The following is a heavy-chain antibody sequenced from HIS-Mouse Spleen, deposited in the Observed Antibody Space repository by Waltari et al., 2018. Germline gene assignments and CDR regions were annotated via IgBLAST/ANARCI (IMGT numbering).Heavy chain of an antibody. D-gene: IGHD2-21*01. J-gene: IGHJ4*02. Sequence: EVQLLESGGGLVQPGGSLRLSCAAPGFTLSSYAMGWVRQAPGKGLEWVSAISGSGGSTYYADSVKGRFTISRDNSKNTLYLQMNSLRAEDTAVYYCAKSRGGDCYDYWGQGTLVTVSS. V-gene: IGHV3-23*01. CDR3: AKSRGGDCYDY. CDR1: GFTLSSYA. CDR2: ISGSGGST.